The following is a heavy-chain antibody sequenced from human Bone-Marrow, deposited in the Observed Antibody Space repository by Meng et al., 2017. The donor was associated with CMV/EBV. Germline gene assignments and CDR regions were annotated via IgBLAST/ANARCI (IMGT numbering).Heavy chain of an antibody. CDR2: IIPILGIA. V-gene: IGHV1-69*10. Sequence: SVKVSCKASGGTFSSYAISWVRQAPGQGLEWMGGIIPILGIANYAQKFQGRVTITADKSTSKAYMELSSLRSEDTAVYYCARVSARDYDFWSGYFDYWGQGTLVTVSS. CDR1: GGTFSSYA. D-gene: IGHD3-3*01. J-gene: IGHJ4*02. CDR3: ARVSARDYDFWSGYFDY.